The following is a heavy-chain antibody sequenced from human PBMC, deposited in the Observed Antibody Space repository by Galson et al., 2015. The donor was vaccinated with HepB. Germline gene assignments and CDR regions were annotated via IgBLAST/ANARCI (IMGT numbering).Heavy chain of an antibody. CDR3: ARDPHYYDSSGYYYYYGMDV. D-gene: IGHD3-22*01. CDR1: GGTFSSYA. V-gene: IGHV1-69*04. CDR2: IIPILGIA. Sequence: SVKVSCKASGGTFSSYAISWVRQAPGQGLEWMGRIIPILGIANYAQKFQGRVTITADKSTSTAYMELSSLRSEDTAVYYCARDPHYYDSSGYYYYYGMDVWGQGTTVTVSS. J-gene: IGHJ6*02.